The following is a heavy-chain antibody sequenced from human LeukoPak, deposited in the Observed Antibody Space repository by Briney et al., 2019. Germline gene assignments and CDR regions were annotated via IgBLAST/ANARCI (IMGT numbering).Heavy chain of an antibody. D-gene: IGHD6-13*01. V-gene: IGHV3-33*06. CDR1: GFVFSTYG. CDR3: ANLYAAAGTFRDYYYYYGMDV. CDR2: IWDDGSNQ. Sequence: HPGGSLRLSCAASGFVFSTYGMHWVRQAPGKGLEWVAVIWDDGSNQYYVDSVRGRFTISRDNSKNTLYLRMNSLRAEDTAVYYCANLYAAAGTFRDYYYYYGMDVWGQGTTVTVSS. J-gene: IGHJ6*02.